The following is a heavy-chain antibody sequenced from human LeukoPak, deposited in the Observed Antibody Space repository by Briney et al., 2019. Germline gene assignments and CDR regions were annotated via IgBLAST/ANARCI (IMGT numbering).Heavy chain of an antibody. CDR3: IKGAYYYDSSGYKYYFDY. V-gene: IGHV3-21*01. J-gene: IGHJ4*02. CDR1: GFTFSSYS. Sequence: PGGSLRLSCAASGFTFSSYSMNWVRQAPGKGLEWVSSISSSSSYIYYADSVKGRFTISRDNAKNSLYLQMNSLRAEDTAVYYCIKGAYYYDSSGYKYYFDYWGQGTLVTVSS. CDR2: ISSSSSYI. D-gene: IGHD3-22*01.